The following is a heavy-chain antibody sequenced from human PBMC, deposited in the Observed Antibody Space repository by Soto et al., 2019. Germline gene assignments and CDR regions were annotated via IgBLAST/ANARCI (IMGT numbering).Heavy chain of an antibody. CDR1: GGSMTNYY. D-gene: IGHD2-21*01. J-gene: IGHJ6*03. CDR2: IYYSGST. Sequence: SETLSLTCTVFGGSMTNYYWSWIRQPPGKGLEWIAYIYYSGSTNYNPSLKSRVTISVDTSKNQFSLKLSSVTAADTAVYYCARVRNILSGIYYYYYMDVWGKGTTVTVSS. CDR3: ARVRNILSGIYYYYYMDV. V-gene: IGHV4-59*01.